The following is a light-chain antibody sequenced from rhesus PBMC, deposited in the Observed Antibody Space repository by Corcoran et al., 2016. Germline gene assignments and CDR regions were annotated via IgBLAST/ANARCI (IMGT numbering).Light chain of an antibody. CDR1: ESVSVVGINL. J-gene: IGKJ1*01. V-gene: IGKV7-13*01. CDR2: QAS. Sequence: DIVLTQSPASLAVSPGQRATITCRASESVSVVGINLIHWYQQKPGQPPKLLFYQASNKDTGVPARFSGCGSGTDFNLTINPVEADDAADYYCLQSKNSPRTFGRGTKVDIQ. CDR3: LQSKNSPRT.